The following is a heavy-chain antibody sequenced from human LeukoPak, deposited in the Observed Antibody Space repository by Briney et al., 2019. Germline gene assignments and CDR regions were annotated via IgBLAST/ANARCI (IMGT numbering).Heavy chain of an antibody. CDR1: GYSFTSYW. D-gene: IGHD4-17*01. Sequence: RGESLKISCKGSGYSFTSYWISWVRQMPGKGLEWMGRIDPSDSYTNYSPSFQGHVTISADKSISTAYLQWSSLKASDTAMYYCARHVIPTATYNWFDPWGQGTLVTVSS. V-gene: IGHV5-10-1*01. CDR3: ARHVIPTATYNWFDP. J-gene: IGHJ5*02. CDR2: IDPSDSYT.